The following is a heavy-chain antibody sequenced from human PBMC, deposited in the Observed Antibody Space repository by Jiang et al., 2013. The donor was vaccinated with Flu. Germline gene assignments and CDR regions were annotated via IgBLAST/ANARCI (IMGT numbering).Heavy chain of an antibody. CDR2: INPSGGST. J-gene: IGHJ4*02. CDR3: ARDRSLTWGAMVKSPFDY. Sequence: GQGLEWMGIINPSGGSTTYAQKFQGRVTMTRDTSTSTVYTELSSLRSEDTAVYYCARDRSLTWGAMVKSPFDYWGQGTLVTVSS. V-gene: IGHV1-46*01. D-gene: IGHD5-18*01.